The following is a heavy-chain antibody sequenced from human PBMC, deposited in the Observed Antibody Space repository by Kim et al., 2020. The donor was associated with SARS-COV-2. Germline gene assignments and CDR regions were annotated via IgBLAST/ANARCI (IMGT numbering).Heavy chain of an antibody. V-gene: IGHV4-59*01. J-gene: IGHJ4*02. Sequence: GSTNYNPSLKSRVTISVDTSKNQFSLKLSSVTAADTAVYYCAGFYGDYPYWGQGTLVTVSS. D-gene: IGHD4-17*01. CDR2: GST. CDR3: AGFYGDYPY.